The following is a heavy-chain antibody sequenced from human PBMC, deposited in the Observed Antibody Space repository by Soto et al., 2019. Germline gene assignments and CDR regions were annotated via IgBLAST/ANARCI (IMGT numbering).Heavy chain of an antibody. Sequence: SETLSLTCAVYGGSFSGYYWSWIRQPPGKGLEWIGEINHSGSTNYNPSLKSRVTISVDTSKNQFSLKLSSVTAADTAVYYCARRGYSSGWNYYYYYGMDVWGQGTTVTVSS. CDR1: GGSFSGYY. J-gene: IGHJ6*02. D-gene: IGHD6-19*01. CDR3: ARRGYSSGWNYYYYYGMDV. V-gene: IGHV4-34*01. CDR2: INHSGST.